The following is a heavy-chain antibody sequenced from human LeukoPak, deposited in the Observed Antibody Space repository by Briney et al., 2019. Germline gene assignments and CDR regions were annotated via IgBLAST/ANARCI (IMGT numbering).Heavy chain of an antibody. D-gene: IGHD2-8*02. Sequence: GGSLRLSCASSGFTFSSYEMIWVCQPPGKGLEWVSSIFPSGGEIHYADSVRGRFTISRDNSKSTLSLQMNSLRAEDTAIYYCATYRQVLLPFESWGQGTLVTVSS. J-gene: IGHJ4*02. V-gene: IGHV3-23*01. CDR1: GFTFSSYE. CDR3: ATYRQVLLPFES. CDR2: IFPSGGEI.